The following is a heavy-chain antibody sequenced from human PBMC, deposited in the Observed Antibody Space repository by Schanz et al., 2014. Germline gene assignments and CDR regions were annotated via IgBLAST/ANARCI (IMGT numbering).Heavy chain of an antibody. J-gene: IGHJ6*02. CDR1: GLTFSNHA. D-gene: IGHD3-22*01. CDR3: ARDRGSAVGYQYYGMDV. Sequence: EVQLVESGGGLVQPGGSLRLSCAASGLTFSNHAMSWVRQAPGKGLEWVSAISGSGDNTFYADSVRGRFTISRDNSRNTLYLQMNSLRAEDTALYYCARDRGSAVGYQYYGMDVWGQGTTVTVSS. CDR2: ISGSGDNT. V-gene: IGHV3-23*04.